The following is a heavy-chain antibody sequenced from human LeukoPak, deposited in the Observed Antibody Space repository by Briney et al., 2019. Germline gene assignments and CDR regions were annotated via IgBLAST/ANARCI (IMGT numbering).Heavy chain of an antibody. CDR2: INEDGSST. D-gene: IGHD3-10*01. V-gene: IGHV3-74*01. CDR3: TTDTFGARDS. Sequence: GGSLRLSCAASGYTFSRYWMHWVRQGPGKGPVWVSRINEDGSSTSYAESVRGRFTISRDNAKNTLYLQMNSLRAEDAAVYYCTTDTFGARDSWGQGTLVTVSS. CDR1: GYTFSRYW. J-gene: IGHJ4*02.